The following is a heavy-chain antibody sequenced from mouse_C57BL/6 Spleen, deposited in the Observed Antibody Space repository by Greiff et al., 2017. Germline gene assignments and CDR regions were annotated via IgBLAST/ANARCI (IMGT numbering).Heavy chain of an antibody. CDR1: GYTFTSYW. CDR2: IYPGSGST. V-gene: IGHV1-55*01. J-gene: IGHJ3*01. D-gene: IGHD3-3*01. Sequence: QVQLQQSGAELVKPGASVKMSCKASGYTFTSYWITWVKQRPGQGLEWIGDIYPGSGSTNYNEKFKSKATLTVDTSSSTAYMQLSSRTSEDSAVYYCARERDFRGWFADWGQGTLVTVSA. CDR3: ARERDFRGWFAD.